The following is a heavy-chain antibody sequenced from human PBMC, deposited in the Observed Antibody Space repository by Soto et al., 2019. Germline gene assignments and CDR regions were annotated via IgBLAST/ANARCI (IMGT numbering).Heavy chain of an antibody. Sequence: ASVKVSCKTSGYTFTSYGIAWVRQAPGQGLEWMGWISTSKGNTNYAQKFQGRVTMTTDTSTSTAYMELSSLRSEDTAVYYCARRGYSSSWYYYYYYGMDVWGQGTTVTVSS. J-gene: IGHJ6*02. CDR1: GYTFTSYG. CDR2: ISTSKGNT. D-gene: IGHD6-13*01. V-gene: IGHV1-18*01. CDR3: ARRGYSSSWYYYYYYGMDV.